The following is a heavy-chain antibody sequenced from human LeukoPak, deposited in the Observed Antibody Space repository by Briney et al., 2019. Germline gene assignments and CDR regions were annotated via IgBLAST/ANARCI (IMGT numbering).Heavy chain of an antibody. V-gene: IGHV1-18*01. CDR1: GYTFTSYG. J-gene: IGHJ4*02. CDR2: IRVYNGDT. D-gene: IGHD2-2*03. Sequence: ASVKVSCKASGYTFTSYGISWVRQAPGQGLEWMGWIRVYNGDTNYAQKLQSRVTMTTDTPTSTAYMELRSLRSDDTAVYYCATGYCSSTNCRIDYWGQGTLVSVSS. CDR3: ATGYCSSTNCRIDY.